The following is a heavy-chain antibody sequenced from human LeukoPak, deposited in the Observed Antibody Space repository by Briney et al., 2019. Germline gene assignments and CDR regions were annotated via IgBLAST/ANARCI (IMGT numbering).Heavy chain of an antibody. CDR3: ARKATTGPTKAAFDI. J-gene: IGHJ3*02. CDR2: IYYSGSI. Sequence: NASDTLSLTCAVSGYSISSSNYWAWFRQPPGKGLEWIGHIYYSGSIYYNPSLKSRVTMSVDTSKNQFSLKLSSVTAVDTAVYYCARKATTGPTKAAFDIWGQGTMVTVSS. CDR1: GYSISSSNY. D-gene: IGHD4-17*01. V-gene: IGHV4-28*05.